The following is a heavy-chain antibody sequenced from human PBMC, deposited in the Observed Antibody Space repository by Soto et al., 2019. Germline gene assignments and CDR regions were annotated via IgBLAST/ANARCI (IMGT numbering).Heavy chain of an antibody. Sequence: GGSLRLSCAASGFIFSSYAMKWVRQAPGKGLEWVSLIGESGTPTYYADSVKGRFTISRDNSGNTLFLEMYSLRAEDTAVYYCARVRLYGSGSYYNGPLADYWGQGTLVTVSS. CDR2: IGESGTPT. CDR3: ARVRLYGSGSYYNGPLADY. D-gene: IGHD3-10*01. V-gene: IGHV3-23*01. J-gene: IGHJ4*02. CDR1: GFIFSSYA.